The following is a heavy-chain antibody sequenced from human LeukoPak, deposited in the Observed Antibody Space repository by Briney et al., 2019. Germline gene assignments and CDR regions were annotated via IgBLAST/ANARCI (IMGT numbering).Heavy chain of an antibody. J-gene: IGHJ3*02. CDR1: GGSISSGDYY. D-gene: IGHD3-22*01. V-gene: IGHV4-30-4*01. CDR3: ARVEGYDAFDI. CDR2: IYYSGST. Sequence: SETLSLTCTVSGGSISSGDYYWSWIRQPPGKGLEWIGYIYYSGSTYYNPSLKSRVTISVDTSKNQFSLKLSSVTAADTAVYYCARVEGYDAFDIWGQGTMVTVSS.